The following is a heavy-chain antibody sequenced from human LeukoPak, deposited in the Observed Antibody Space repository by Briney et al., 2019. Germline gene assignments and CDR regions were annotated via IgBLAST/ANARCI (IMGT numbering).Heavy chain of an antibody. CDR1: GGTFSSYA. Sequence: ASVKVSCKASGGTFSSYAISWVRQAPGQGLEWMGGIIPIFGTANYAQKFQGRVTITTDESTSTAYMELSSLRSEDTAVYYCARDDSSGYYYNWFGPWGQGTLVTVSS. CDR3: ARDDSSGYYYNWFGP. D-gene: IGHD3-22*01. J-gene: IGHJ5*02. V-gene: IGHV1-69*05. CDR2: IIPIFGTA.